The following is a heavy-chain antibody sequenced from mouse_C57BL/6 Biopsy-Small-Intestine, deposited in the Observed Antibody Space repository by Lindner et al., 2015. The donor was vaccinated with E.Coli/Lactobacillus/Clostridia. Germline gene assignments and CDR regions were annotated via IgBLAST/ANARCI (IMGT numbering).Heavy chain of an antibody. CDR3: ARRITTVVATNWYFDV. CDR1: GYTFTDYN. Sequence: VQLQESGPELVKPGASVKMSCKASGYTFTDYNMRWVKQSHGKSLEWIGYINPNNGGTSYNQKFKGKATLTVNKSSSTAYMELRSLTSEDSAVYYCARRITTVVATNWYFDVWGTGTTVTVSS. CDR2: INPNNGGT. D-gene: IGHD1-1*01. V-gene: IGHV1-22*01. J-gene: IGHJ1*03.